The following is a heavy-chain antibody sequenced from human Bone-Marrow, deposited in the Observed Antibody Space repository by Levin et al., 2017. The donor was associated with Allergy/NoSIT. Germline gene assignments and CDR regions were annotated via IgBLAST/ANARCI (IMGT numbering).Heavy chain of an antibody. Sequence: GASVKVSCKASGYGFTTFGLNWVRQAPGQGLEWMGWINTNTGNPTYAQGFTGRFVFSLDTSVSTAYLQISSLQAEDSAVYYCARGSQYNWKSLAYWGQGTLVTVSS. V-gene: IGHV7-4-1*02. J-gene: IGHJ4*02. D-gene: IGHD1-20*01. CDR1: GYGFTTFG. CDR3: ARGSQYNWKSLAY. CDR2: INTNTGNP.